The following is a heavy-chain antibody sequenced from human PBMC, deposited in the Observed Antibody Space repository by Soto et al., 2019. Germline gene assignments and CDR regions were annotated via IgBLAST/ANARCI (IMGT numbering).Heavy chain of an antibody. CDR1: GGTFSSYA. J-gene: IGHJ6*02. CDR2: IIPIFGTA. D-gene: IGHD2-2*01. V-gene: IGHV1-69*01. Sequence: QVQLVQSGAEVKKPGSSVKVSCKASGGTFSSYAISWVRRAPGQGLEWMGGIIPIFGTANYAQKFQGRVTITADESTSTAYMELSSLRSEDTAVYYCARDGGPAAIADPDRDYYYGMDVWGRGTTVTVSS. CDR3: ARDGGPAAIADPDRDYYYGMDV.